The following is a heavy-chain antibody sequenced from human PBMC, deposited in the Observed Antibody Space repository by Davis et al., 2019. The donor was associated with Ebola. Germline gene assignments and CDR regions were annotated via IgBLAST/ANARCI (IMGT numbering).Heavy chain of an antibody. D-gene: IGHD3-9*01. CDR2: IIPIFGTA. CDR1: GGTFSSYA. CDR3: ARDRLRYSWFDP. Sequence: SVKVSCKASGGTFSSYAISWVRQAPGQGLEWMGGIIPIFGTANYAQKFQGRVTITADESTSTAYMELSSLRSEDTAVYYCARDRLRYSWFDPWGQGTLVTVSS. J-gene: IGHJ5*02. V-gene: IGHV1-69*13.